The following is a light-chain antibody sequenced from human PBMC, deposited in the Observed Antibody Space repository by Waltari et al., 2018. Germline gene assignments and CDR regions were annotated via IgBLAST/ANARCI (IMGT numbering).Light chain of an antibody. J-gene: IGKJ1*01. CDR2: GAF. CDR1: QSVSRT. V-gene: IGKV3-20*01. Sequence: EIVLTQSPGTLSLSPGDRATLSCRASQSVSRTLAWYQQKPGQAPSLLIYGAFIRATGIPDRFSGSGSGTDFSLTISRLEPEDFAVYYCQHYVTLPVTFGQGTKVEIK. CDR3: QHYVTLPVT.